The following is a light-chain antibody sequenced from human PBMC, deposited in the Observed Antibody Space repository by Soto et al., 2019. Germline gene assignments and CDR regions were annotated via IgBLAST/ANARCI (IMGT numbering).Light chain of an antibody. CDR2: GAS. V-gene: IGKV3-15*01. CDR1: QSVSSN. CDR3: QQYNNWPRGT. Sequence: EIVMTQSPATLSVSPGERATLSCRASQSVSSNLAWYQQKPGQAPRLLIYGASTRATGIPARFSGSGSGTEFPLTISRLQSEDFAVYYCQQYNNWPRGTFGQGTKVEIK. J-gene: IGKJ1*01.